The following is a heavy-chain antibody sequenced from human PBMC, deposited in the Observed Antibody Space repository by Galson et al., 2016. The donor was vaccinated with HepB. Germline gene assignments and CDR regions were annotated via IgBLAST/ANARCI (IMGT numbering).Heavy chain of an antibody. Sequence: SVKVSCKASGGTFGIYTINWLRQAPGQGLEWMGKIIPVIDMPNYAQKFLGRVAMTADRSTNTAYMELSSLRSEDAAVYFCALKETWAFDIWGQGTGVTVSS. CDR2: IIPVIDMP. J-gene: IGHJ3*02. V-gene: IGHV1-69*02. CDR3: ALKETWAFDI. CDR1: GGTFGIYT.